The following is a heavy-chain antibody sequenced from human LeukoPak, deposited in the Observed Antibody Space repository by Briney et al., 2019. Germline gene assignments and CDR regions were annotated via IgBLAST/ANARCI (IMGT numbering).Heavy chain of an antibody. J-gene: IGHJ4*02. V-gene: IGHV1-46*01. CDR2: INPSGGST. CDR1: GYTLTSYG. CDR3: ARTVAGSWYYFDY. Sequence: ASVKVSCKASGYTLTSYGISWVRQAPGQGLEWMGIINPSGGSTSYAQKFQGRVTMTRDTSTSTVYMELSSLRSEDTAVYYCARTVAGSWYYFDYWGQGTLVTVSS. D-gene: IGHD6-13*01.